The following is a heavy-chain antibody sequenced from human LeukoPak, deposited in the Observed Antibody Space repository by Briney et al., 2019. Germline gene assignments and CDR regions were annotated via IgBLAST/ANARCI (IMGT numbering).Heavy chain of an antibody. Sequence: ASVKVSCKASGYTFTSYYMHWVRQAPGQGLEWMAIINPSGGRISYAQKSQGRVTMTRDTSTSTVYMELSSLRSEDTAVYYCARDPRPSYDSSGYYYPGDYWGQGTLVTVSS. J-gene: IGHJ4*02. CDR3: ARDPRPSYDSSGYYYPGDY. V-gene: IGHV1-46*01. CDR2: INPSGGRI. CDR1: GYTFTSYY. D-gene: IGHD3-22*01.